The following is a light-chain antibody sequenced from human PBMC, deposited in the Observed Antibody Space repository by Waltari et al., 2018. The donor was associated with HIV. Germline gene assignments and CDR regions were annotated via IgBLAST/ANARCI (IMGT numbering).Light chain of an antibody. Sequence: QAGLTQPPSVSKALGQTATLTCTGDKNHVASQGAAWLKHHQGHPPKLLSYRGNNRPSGVPGRFSASTSVKTASLNITGLQADDEADYFCSSWDTRLNGWVFGGGTHLTVL. CDR1: KNHVASQG. CDR3: SSWDTRLNGWV. J-gene: IGLJ3*02. CDR2: RGN. V-gene: IGLV10-54*04.